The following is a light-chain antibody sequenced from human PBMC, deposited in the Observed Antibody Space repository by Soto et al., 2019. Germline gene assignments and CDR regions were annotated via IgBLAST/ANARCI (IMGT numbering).Light chain of an antibody. CDR3: AAWDDSLNGVV. CDR1: SSNIGSNT. V-gene: IGLV1-44*01. J-gene: IGLJ2*01. CDR2: SNN. Sequence: QSVLTQPPSASGTPGQRVTISCSGSSSNIGSNTVNWYQQLPGTAPKLLIYSNNQRPSGVPDRFSGSKSGTSASLAISGLQSEGEGDYYCAAWDDSLNGVVFGGGTKLTVL.